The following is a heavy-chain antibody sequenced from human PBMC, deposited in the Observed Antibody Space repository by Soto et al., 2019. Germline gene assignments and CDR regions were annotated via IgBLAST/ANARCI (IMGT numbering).Heavy chain of an antibody. CDR3: ATYYYDSSGYYYRGYYYGMDV. Sequence: GESLKISCKGSGYSFTSYWISWVRQMPGKGLEWMGRIDPSDSYTNYSPSFQGHVTISADKSISTAYLQWSSLKASDTAMYYCATYYYDSSGYYYRGYYYGMDVWGQGTTVTVSS. CDR2: IDPSDSYT. CDR1: GYSFTSYW. D-gene: IGHD3-22*01. V-gene: IGHV5-10-1*01. J-gene: IGHJ6*02.